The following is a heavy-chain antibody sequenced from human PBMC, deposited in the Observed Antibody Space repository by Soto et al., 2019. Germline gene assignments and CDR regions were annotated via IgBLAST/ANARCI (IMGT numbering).Heavy chain of an antibody. CDR2: IYYSGST. J-gene: IGHJ6*02. CDR1: GGSISSYY. CDR3: ARDLLCYYGSGTSGGYYYYGMDV. Sequence: SETLSLTCTVSGGSISSYYWSWIRQPPGKGLEWIGYIYYSGSTNYNPSLKSRVPISVDTSKNQFSLKLSSVTAADTAVYYCARDLLCYYGSGTSGGYYYYGMDVWGQGTTVTVSS. D-gene: IGHD3-10*01. V-gene: IGHV4-59*01.